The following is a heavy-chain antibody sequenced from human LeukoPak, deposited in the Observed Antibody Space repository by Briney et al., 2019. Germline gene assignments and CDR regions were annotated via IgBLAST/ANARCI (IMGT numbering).Heavy chain of an antibody. CDR2: ISSSGSTI. V-gene: IGHV3-48*03. CDR3: ARRLPAEALDDYYGMDV. Sequence: GGSLRLSCAASGFTFSSYEMNWVRQAPGKGLEGVSYISSSGSTIYYADSVKGRFTISRDNAKNSLYLQMNSLRAEDTAVYYCARRLPAEALDDYYGMDVWGKGTTITVSS. CDR1: GFTFSSYE. D-gene: IGHD2-2*01. J-gene: IGHJ6*04.